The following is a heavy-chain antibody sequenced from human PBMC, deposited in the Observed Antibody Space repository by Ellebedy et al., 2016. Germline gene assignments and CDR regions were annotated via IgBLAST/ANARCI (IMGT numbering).Heavy chain of an antibody. CDR1: GYTFTGYY. D-gene: IGHD2-2*01. CDR2: INPNSGGT. CDR3: ARDGCSSTSCYP. V-gene: IGHV1-2*02. Sequence: ASVKVSCXASGYTFTGYYMHWVRQAPGQGLEWMGWINPNSGGTNYAQKFQGRVTMTRDTSISTAYMELSRLRSDDTAVYYCARDGCSSTSCYPWGQGTLITVSS. J-gene: IGHJ5*02.